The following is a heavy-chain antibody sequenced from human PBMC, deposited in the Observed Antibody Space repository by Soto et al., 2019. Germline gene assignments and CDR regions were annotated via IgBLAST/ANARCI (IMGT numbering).Heavy chain of an antibody. J-gene: IGHJ4*02. CDR1: GFTFDDYA. Sequence: GGSLRLSCAASGFTFDDYAMHWVRQAPGKGLEWVSGISWDSGSIGYADSVKGRFTISRDNAKNSLYLQMNSLRAEDTALYYCAKDSCSSTSCYKDYWGQGTLVTVSS. D-gene: IGHD2-2*02. CDR2: ISWDSGSI. V-gene: IGHV3-9*01. CDR3: AKDSCSSTSCYKDY.